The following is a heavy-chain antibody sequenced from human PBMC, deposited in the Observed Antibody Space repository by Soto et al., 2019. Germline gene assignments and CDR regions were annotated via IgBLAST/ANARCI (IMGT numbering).Heavy chain of an antibody. Sequence: ASVKVSCKASGYTFIGHYMHWVRQAPGQGLEWMGWINPNSGGTNYAQKFQGRVTMTRDTSIRTAYMGLSGLRSDDTAVYYCAGDSYYDILTGYSRNAFDIWGRGTMVTVS. CDR1: GYTFIGHY. V-gene: IGHV1-2*02. D-gene: IGHD3-9*01. J-gene: IGHJ3*02. CDR3: AGDSYYDILTGYSRNAFDI. CDR2: INPNSGGT.